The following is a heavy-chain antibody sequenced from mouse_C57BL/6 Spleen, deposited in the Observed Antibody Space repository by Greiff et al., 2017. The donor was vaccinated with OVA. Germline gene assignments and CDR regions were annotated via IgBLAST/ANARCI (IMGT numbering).Heavy chain of an antibody. D-gene: IGHD2-2*01. V-gene: IGHV1-15*01. CDR3: TRERLGTDYFDY. CDR1: GYTFTDYE. Sequence: VQLQQSGAELVRPGASVPLSCKASGYTFTDYEMHWVKQTPVHGLEWIGAIDPETGGTAYNQKFKGKAILTADKSSSTAYMELRSLTSEDSAVYYCTRERLGTDYFDYWGQGTTLTVSS. CDR2: IDPETGGT. J-gene: IGHJ2*01.